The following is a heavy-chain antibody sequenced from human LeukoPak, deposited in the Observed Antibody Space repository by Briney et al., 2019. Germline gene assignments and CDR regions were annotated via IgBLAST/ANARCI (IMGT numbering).Heavy chain of an antibody. Sequence: SETLSLTCTVSGCSISSSSFYWVWIPPPPGKELVSIGSIYYSGSSYYNPSLKSRVTISVDTSKNQFSLKLSSVTAADTAVYYCARDSLDYGDPTRDYWGQGTLVTVSS. V-gene: IGHV4-39*02. D-gene: IGHD4-17*01. J-gene: IGHJ4*02. CDR2: IYYSGSS. CDR1: GCSISSSSFY. CDR3: ARDSLDYGDPTRDY.